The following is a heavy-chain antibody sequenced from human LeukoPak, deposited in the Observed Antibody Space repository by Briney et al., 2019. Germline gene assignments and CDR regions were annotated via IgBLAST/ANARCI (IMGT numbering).Heavy chain of an antibody. V-gene: IGHV3-23*01. CDR1: GFTFSSYA. CDR3: AKYSVQLWDNFDY. J-gene: IGHJ4*02. CDR2: ISGSGGST. D-gene: IGHD5-18*01. Sequence: GGSQRLSCAASGFTFSSYAMSWVRQAPGKGLEWVSAISGSGGSTYYADSVKGRFTISRDSSKTTVYLQMNSLRAEDTAVYYCAKYSVQLWDNFDYWGQGTLVTVSS.